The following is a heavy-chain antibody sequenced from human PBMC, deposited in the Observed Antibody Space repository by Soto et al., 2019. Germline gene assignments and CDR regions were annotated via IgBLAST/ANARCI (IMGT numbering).Heavy chain of an antibody. CDR2: ISGYNGKT. CDR1: GYMFNSYG. V-gene: IGHV1-18*01. D-gene: IGHD6-19*01. J-gene: IGHJ4*02. CDR3: ARDETYSRGWYFEH. Sequence: QVKLVQSGGEVKKPGASVKVSCKASGYMFNSYGMSWVRQAPGQGLEWMGWISGYNGKTEYAQRFQGRFNMFTETTTTTVYMEVRSLRYDATAVYYCARDETYSRGWYFEHWGQGTMVTVPS.